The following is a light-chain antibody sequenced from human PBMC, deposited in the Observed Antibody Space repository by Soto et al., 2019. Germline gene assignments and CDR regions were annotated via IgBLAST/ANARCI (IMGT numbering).Light chain of an antibody. CDR3: QQYHNWPPYT. J-gene: IGKJ2*01. CDR1: QSVSSN. CDR2: GAS. Sequence: EIVMPQYPATLSVSPGERATLSCRASQSVSSNLAWYQQKPGQAPRLLIYGASTRATGIPARFSGSGSGTEFTLTISSLQSEDFAVYYCQQYHNWPPYTFGQGTKLEIK. V-gene: IGKV3-15*01.